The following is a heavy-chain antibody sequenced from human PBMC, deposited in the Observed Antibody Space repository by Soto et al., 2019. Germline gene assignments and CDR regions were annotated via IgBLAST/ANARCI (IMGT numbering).Heavy chain of an antibody. J-gene: IGHJ5*02. D-gene: IGHD6-13*01. CDR1: GGSISSSSYY. CDR2: SYFSGSN. Sequence: SETLSLTCTVSGGSISSSSYYWGWIRQPPGKGLEWIGSSYFSGSNYYNPSLKSRVTISVHTSKNQFSLKLSSVTAADTAVSYCARHSGRCWYGAHWFDTWGQGTLVTVSS. V-gene: IGHV4-39*01. CDR3: ARHSGRCWYGAHWFDT.